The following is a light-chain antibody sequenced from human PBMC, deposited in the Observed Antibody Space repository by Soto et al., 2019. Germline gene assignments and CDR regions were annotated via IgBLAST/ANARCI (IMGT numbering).Light chain of an antibody. V-gene: IGKV3-15*01. CDR3: QQYKNGPET. CDR2: GAS. J-gene: IGKJ5*01. CDR1: QSVSSY. Sequence: IVLTPSPGTLSLSPGERATISCLASQSVSSYLSWYQQKPGQAPRLLIYGASTRSSGIPARFSGSGSGTEFTLTISSLQSEDVAVYYCQQYKNGPETFGQGTRLEIK.